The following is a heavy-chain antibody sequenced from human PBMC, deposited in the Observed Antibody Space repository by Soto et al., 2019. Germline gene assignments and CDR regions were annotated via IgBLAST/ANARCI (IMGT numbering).Heavy chain of an antibody. CDR1: GGSISSSNW. D-gene: IGHD3-10*01. J-gene: IGHJ4*02. V-gene: IGHV4-4*02. Sequence: KPSETLSLTCAVSGGSISSSNWWSWVRQPPGKGLEWIGEIYHSGSTNYNPSLKSRVTISVDKSKNQFSLKLSSVTAADTAVYYCASKMYYYGSGSYDYWGQGTLVTVSS. CDR2: IYHSGST. CDR3: ASKMYYYGSGSYDY.